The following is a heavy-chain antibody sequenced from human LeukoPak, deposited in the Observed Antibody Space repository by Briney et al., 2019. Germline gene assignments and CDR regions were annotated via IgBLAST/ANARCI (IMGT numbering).Heavy chain of an antibody. D-gene: IGHD1-26*01. Sequence: GGSLRLSCAASGFTFSSYGMHWVRQAPGKGLEWVAFIRYDGSNKYYADSVKGRFTISRDNSKNTLYLQMNSLRAEDTAVYYCAKDLTAATYNWFDPWGQGTLVTVSS. CDR1: GFTFSSYG. CDR3: AKDLTAATYNWFDP. J-gene: IGHJ5*02. CDR2: IRYDGSNK. V-gene: IGHV3-30*02.